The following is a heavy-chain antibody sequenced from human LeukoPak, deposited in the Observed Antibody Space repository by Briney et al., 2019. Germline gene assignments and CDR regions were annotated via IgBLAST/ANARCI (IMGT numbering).Heavy chain of an antibody. CDR1: GGSVSSGSYY. Sequence: PSETLSLTCTVSGGSVSSGSYYWSWIRQPPGKGLEWLGIIYYSGSTNYNPSLKSRVTISVDTSKNQFSLKLSSVTAADTAVYYCARLGCSSTSCYDYYGMDVWGKGTTVTVSS. J-gene: IGHJ6*04. V-gene: IGHV4-61*01. D-gene: IGHD2-2*01. CDR2: IYYSGST. CDR3: ARLGCSSTSCYDYYGMDV.